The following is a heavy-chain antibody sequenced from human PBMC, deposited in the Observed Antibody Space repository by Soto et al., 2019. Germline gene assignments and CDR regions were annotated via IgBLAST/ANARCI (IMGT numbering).Heavy chain of an antibody. D-gene: IGHD3-22*01. CDR1: GGTFSSYA. V-gene: IGHV1-69*13. CDR3: ARLREKTYYYDSSGYPEPYYYYGMDV. CDR2: IIPIFGTA. J-gene: IGHJ6*02. Sequence: ASVKVSCKASGGTFSSYAISWVRQAPGQGLEWMGGIIPIFGTANYAQKFQGRVTITADESTSTAYMELSSLRSEDTAVYYCARLREKTYYYDSSGYPEPYYYYGMDVWGQGTTVTAP.